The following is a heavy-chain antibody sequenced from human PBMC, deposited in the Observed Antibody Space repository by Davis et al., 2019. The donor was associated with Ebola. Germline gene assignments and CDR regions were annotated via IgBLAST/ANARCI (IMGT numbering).Heavy chain of an antibody. V-gene: IGHV3-30-3*01. CDR3: ARDYYDSSGYEVWFDP. CDR1: GFTFSSYA. D-gene: IGHD3-22*01. J-gene: IGHJ5*02. CDR2: ISYDGSNK. Sequence: GESLKISCAASGFTFSSYAMHWVRQAPGKGLEWVAVISYDGSNKYYADSVKGRFTISRDNAKNSLYLQMNSLRDEDTAVYYCARDYYDSSGYEVWFDPWGQGTLVTVSS.